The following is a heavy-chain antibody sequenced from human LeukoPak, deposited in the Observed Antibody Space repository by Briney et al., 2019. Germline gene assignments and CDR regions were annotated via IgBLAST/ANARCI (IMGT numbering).Heavy chain of an antibody. CDR1: GYSFTSYG. CDR2: ISTDNGDT. D-gene: IGHD5-18*01. J-gene: IGHJ4*02. V-gene: IGHV1-18*01. Sequence: SVTVSCKASGYSFTSYGINWVRQAPGQGLEWMGWISTDNGDTYYVQNLQGRVTRTTDTSTSTTYMELRSPRSDDTAVYYCARGYSYGYGPLDYWGQGTLVTVSS. CDR3: ARGYSYGYGPLDY.